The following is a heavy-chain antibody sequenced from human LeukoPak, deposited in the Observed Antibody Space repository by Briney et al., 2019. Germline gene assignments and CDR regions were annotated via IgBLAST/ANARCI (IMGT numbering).Heavy chain of an antibody. J-gene: IGHJ4*02. D-gene: IGHD3-22*01. CDR1: GFTFSSYA. CDR3: ARGTVYYDSSGYYTTFDY. CDR2: ISYDGSNK. Sequence: GGSLRLSCAASGFTFSSYAMHWVRQAPGKGLEWVAVISYDGSNKYYADSVKGRFTISRDNSKNTLYLQMNSLRAEDTAVYYCARGTVYYDSSGYYTTFDYWGQGTLVTVSS. V-gene: IGHV3-30*04.